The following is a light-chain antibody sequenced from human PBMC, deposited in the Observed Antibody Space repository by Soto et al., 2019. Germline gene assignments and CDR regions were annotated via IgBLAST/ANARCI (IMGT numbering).Light chain of an antibody. Sequence: EIVLTQSPATLSLSRGERATLSCRASQSVSSSYLAWYQQKPGQAPRLLIYGASSRATGIPDRFSGSGSGTDFTLTISRLEPEDFAVYYCQQYGSPITFGQGTRLEIK. CDR3: QQYGSPIT. J-gene: IGKJ5*01. CDR2: GAS. CDR1: QSVSSSY. V-gene: IGKV3-20*01.